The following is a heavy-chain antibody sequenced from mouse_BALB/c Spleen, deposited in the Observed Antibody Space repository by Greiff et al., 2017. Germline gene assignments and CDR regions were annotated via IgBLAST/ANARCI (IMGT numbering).Heavy chain of an antibody. CDR2: ISSGGSYT. D-gene: IGHD2-1*01. J-gene: IGHJ3*01. CDR1: GFTFSSYG. CDR3: ARSGHYGNYGFAY. V-gene: IGHV5-6*01. Sequence: EVKLVESGGDLVKPGGSLKLSCAASGFTFSSYGMSWVRQTPDKRLEWVATISSGGSYTYYPDSVKGRFTISRDNAKNTLYLQMSSLKSEDTAMYYCARSGHYGNYGFAYWGQGTLVTVSA.